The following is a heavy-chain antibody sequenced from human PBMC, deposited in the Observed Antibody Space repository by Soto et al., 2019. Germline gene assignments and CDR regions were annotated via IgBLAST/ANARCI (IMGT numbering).Heavy chain of an antibody. J-gene: IGHJ4*02. CDR1: GYSSTSYW. V-gene: IGHV5-51*01. CDR3: ARARYYYDSSGYPKPYYFDY. CDR2: IYPGDSDT. D-gene: IGHD3-22*01. Sequence: PGESLKISCKGSGYSSTSYWIGWVRQMPGKGLEWMGIIYPGDSDTRYSPSFQGQVTISADKSISTAYLQWSSLKASDTAMYYCARARYYYDSSGYPKPYYFDYWGQGTLVTVSS.